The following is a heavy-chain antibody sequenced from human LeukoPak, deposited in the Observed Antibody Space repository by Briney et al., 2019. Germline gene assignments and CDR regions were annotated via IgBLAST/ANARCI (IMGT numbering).Heavy chain of an antibody. V-gene: IGHV5-51*01. CDR3: ARLSGRVVCSAGSCYIDS. Sequence: GESLQISCKGSGYTFTTYWIAWVRQMPGKGLEWMGIIYPGDSDTRYSPSFQGQVTISADKSVNTAYLQWSSLKASDTAMYYCARLSGRVVCSAGSCYIDSWGQGTLVTVSS. J-gene: IGHJ4*02. CDR2: IYPGDSDT. CDR1: GYTFTTYW. D-gene: IGHD2-15*01.